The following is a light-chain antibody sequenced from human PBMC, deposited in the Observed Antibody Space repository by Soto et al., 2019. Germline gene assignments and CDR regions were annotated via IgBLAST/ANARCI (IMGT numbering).Light chain of an antibody. CDR3: QHYHQWPSFS. CDR2: DAS. CDR1: QSVATY. V-gene: IGKV3-15*01. J-gene: IGKJ2*01. Sequence: EIVMTQSPATLSVSAGERVTLSCRASQSVATYVTWYQHKPGQAPRLLIYDASIRATDVPARFSGSGSGTEFTLTISSLQSEDFAVYYCQHYHQWPSFSFGPGTKLEIK.